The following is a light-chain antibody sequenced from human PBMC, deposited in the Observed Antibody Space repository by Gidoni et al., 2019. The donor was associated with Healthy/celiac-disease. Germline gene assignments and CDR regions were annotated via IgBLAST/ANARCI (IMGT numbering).Light chain of an antibody. J-gene: IGKJ2*01. Sequence: EIVLTQSPATLSLSPGERATLSCRASQSVSSYLAWYQQKPGQAPKLLIYDASNRATGIPARFSGSGSGTDFTLTISSLEPEDFAVYYCQQRSNWPLGYTFXQXTKLXIK. CDR2: DAS. CDR1: QSVSSY. CDR3: QQRSNWPLGYT. V-gene: IGKV3-11*01.